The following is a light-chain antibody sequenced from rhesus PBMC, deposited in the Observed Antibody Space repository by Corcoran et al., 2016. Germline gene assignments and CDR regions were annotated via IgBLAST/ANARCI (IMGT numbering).Light chain of an antibody. J-gene: IGKJ3*01. CDR2: KAS. Sequence: DIQMTQSPSSLSASVGDTVTITCQASQGISSWLAWYQQKPGKAPKLLIYKASSLQSGVPSRFSDSGSGTDFTLTISSLQPEDFATYYCLQYSSSPFTFGPGTKLDIK. V-gene: IGKV1-22*01. CDR3: LQYSSSPFT. CDR1: QGISSW.